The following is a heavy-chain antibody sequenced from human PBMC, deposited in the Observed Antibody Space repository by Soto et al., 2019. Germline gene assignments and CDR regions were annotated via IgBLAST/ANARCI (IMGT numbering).Heavy chain of an antibody. J-gene: IGHJ6*02. V-gene: IGHV3-30*18. CDR2: ISFDGSTK. Sequence: QVQLVESGGGVVQPGRSLRLSCEASGFTFSGYGMHWVRQAPGKGLEWVAVISFDGSTKYYAESVKGRFTISRDNSKNTLYLQMDSLRAEDTAMYYCAKDMGRSRVYGMYVWGQGTTVTVSS. CDR3: AKDMGRSRVYGMYV. D-gene: IGHD3-10*01. CDR1: GFTFSGYG.